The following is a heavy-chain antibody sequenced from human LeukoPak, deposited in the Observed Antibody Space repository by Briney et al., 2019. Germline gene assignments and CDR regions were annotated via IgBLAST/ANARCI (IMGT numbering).Heavy chain of an antibody. CDR3: ASWHDGNGHQHTVFDS. D-gene: IGHD3-22*01. V-gene: IGHV1-69*04. J-gene: IGHJ4*02. CDR1: GGTSNNYA. Sequence: SVKVSCKASGGTSNNYAIKWVRQAPRQGLEWMGRIIPILDITNYAQRFQGRVTITADKSTSTAYMELSSLRSEDTAVYYCASWHDGNGHQHTVFDSWGQGTLVTVSS. CDR2: IIPILDIT.